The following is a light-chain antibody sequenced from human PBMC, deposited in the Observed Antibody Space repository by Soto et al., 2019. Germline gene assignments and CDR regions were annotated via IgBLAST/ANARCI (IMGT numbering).Light chain of an antibody. CDR2: GTS. CDR1: QSVSSSY. Sequence: EIVLTPYPGTLSLSPGERATLSCRASQSVSSSYLAWYQQKPGQAPRLLIYGTSSRATGIPDRFSGSGSGTDFTLTISRLEPEDFAVYYCQQYGSSQAFGQGTEVEIK. V-gene: IGKV3-20*01. CDR3: QQYGSSQA. J-gene: IGKJ1*01.